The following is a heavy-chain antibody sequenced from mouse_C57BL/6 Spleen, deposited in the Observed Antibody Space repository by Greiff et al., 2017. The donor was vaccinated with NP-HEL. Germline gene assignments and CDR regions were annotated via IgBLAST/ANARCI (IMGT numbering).Heavy chain of an antibody. CDR3: ANSDYCGNSPFAY. Sequence: VQLQQPGAELVKPGASVKLSCKASGYTFTSYWMHWVKQRPGQGLEWIGMIHPNSGSTNYNEKFKSKATLTVDKSSSTAYMQLSSLTSEDSAVYYCANSDYCGNSPFAYWGQGTLVTVSA. J-gene: IGHJ3*01. CDR2: IHPNSGST. CDR1: GYTFTSYW. V-gene: IGHV1-64*01. D-gene: IGHD1-1*01.